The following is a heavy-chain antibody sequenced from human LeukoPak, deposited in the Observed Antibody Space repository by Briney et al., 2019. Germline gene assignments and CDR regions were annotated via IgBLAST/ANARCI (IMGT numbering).Heavy chain of an antibody. Sequence: PSETLSLTCTVSGGSISGYYWSWIRQPPGKGLEWIGYIYYSGSTNYNPSLKSRVTISVDTSKNQFSLKLSSVTAADTAVYYCARVRSGWYLEFDYWGQGTLVTVSS. CDR2: IYYSGST. CDR3: ARVRSGWYLEFDY. J-gene: IGHJ4*02. D-gene: IGHD6-19*01. V-gene: IGHV4-59*01. CDR1: GGSISGYY.